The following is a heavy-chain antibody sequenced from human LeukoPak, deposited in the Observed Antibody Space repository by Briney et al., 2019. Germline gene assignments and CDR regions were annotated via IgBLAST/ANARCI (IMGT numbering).Heavy chain of an antibody. CDR2: IHYSEGT. D-gene: IGHD3-3*01. J-gene: IGHJ4*02. V-gene: IGHV4-39*01. Sequence: PSETLSLTCTVSGGSVTSSGYYWDWIRQTPGKGLEWIGNIHYSEGTSYNPSLRSRVTMSVDTSTNQFSLRLSSVTAADTAVYYCATVTIFGVVMDYWGQGTLVTVSS. CDR3: ATVTIFGVVMDY. CDR1: GGSVTSSGYY.